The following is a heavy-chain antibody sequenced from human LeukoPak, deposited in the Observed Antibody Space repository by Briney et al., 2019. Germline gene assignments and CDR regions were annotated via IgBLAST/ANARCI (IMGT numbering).Heavy chain of an antibody. CDR1: GFTFNSYG. J-gene: IGHJ4*02. D-gene: IGHD3-16*02. CDR3: AKGRSSYPMDYIFDF. Sequence: GGSLRLSCAASGFTFNSYGMHWVRQAPGKGLEWVAVISYDGSNKYYADSVKGRFTISRDNSKNTLYLQMNSLRAEDTAVYYCAKGRSSYPMDYIFDFWGQGTLVTVSS. CDR2: ISYDGSNK. V-gene: IGHV3-30*18.